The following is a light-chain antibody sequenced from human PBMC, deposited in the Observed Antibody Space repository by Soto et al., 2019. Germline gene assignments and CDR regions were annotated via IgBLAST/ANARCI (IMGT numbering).Light chain of an antibody. CDR2: GAS. Sequence: EIVLTQSPGTLSLSPGERATLSCRASQSVSSTYLAWYHQKPGQAPRLLIYGASSRATGIPDRFSGSGSGTDFTLTISRLEPEDVAVFYCQQYGSSPITFGQGTRLEIK. CDR1: QSVSSTY. J-gene: IGKJ5*01. V-gene: IGKV3-20*01. CDR3: QQYGSSPIT.